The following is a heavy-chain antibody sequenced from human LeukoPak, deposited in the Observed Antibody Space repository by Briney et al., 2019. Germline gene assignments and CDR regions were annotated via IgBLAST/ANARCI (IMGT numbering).Heavy chain of an antibody. J-gene: IGHJ5*02. Sequence: GGSLRLSCEASGFTFSSYWMSWVRQAPGKGLEWVANIKTDGSEKYYVDSVKGRFTISRDNAKNSLYLQMNSLRAEDTAVYYCARDYAGYFPWGQGTLVIVSS. CDR3: ARDYAGYFP. D-gene: IGHD3-9*01. CDR1: GFTFSSYW. V-gene: IGHV3-7*03. CDR2: IKTDGSEK.